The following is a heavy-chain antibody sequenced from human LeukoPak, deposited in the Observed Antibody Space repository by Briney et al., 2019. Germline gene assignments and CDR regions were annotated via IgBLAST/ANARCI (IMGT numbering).Heavy chain of an antibody. V-gene: IGHV3-23*01. Sequence: GGSLRLSCAASGLHFSGTAMSWVRQAPGKRLEWVSAISHDGMNAYYADSVKGRFTISRDNSKKTVSLEMSSLTAADTGVYYCAKDGAQYSSGPECDPRGQGALVTVSP. D-gene: IGHD6-19*01. J-gene: IGHJ5*02. CDR3: AKDGAQYSSGPECDP. CDR2: ISHDGMNA. CDR1: GLHFSGTA.